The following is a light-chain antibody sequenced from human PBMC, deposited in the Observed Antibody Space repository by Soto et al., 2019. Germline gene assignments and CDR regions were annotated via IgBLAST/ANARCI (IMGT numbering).Light chain of an antibody. CDR2: DAS. J-gene: IGKJ5*01. V-gene: IGKV3-11*01. CDR1: QSVSSY. Sequence: IVLTQSPATLSLWPGETAILSCRASQSVSSYLSWYQQKPGQAPWLLIYDASSRAPGVPARFSGSGSGTDFTLTISSLEPEDFALYYCQQRSSWITFGQGTRLEIE. CDR3: QQRSSWIT.